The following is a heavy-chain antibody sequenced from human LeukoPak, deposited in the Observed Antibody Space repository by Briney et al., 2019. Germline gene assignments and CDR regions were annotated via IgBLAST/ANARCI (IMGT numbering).Heavy chain of an antibody. CDR2: IRSKAYGGTT. V-gene: IGHV3-49*03. CDR3: TRDGEPPAMVLYYFDY. Sequence: QTGGSLRLSCTASGFTFGDYAMSWFRQAPGKGLEWVGFIRSKAYGGTTEYAASVEGRFTISRDDSKSIAYLQMNSLKTEDTAVYYCTRDGEPPAMVLYYFDYWGQGTLVTVSS. J-gene: IGHJ4*02. D-gene: IGHD5-18*01. CDR1: GFTFGDYA.